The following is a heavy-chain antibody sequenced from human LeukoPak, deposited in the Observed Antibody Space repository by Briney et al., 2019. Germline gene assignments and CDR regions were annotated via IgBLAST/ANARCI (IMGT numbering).Heavy chain of an antibody. J-gene: IGHJ3*01. V-gene: IGHV3-48*04. CDR1: GFTFSSYS. Sequence: GGSLRLSCAASGFTFSSYSMNWVRQAPGKGLEWLSYISVSSRNVIDYADSVKGRFTISRDDAKNSLYLQMNSLRAEDTAVYFCARDFGPRLYAFDVWGQGTMISVSS. D-gene: IGHD3-16*01. CDR3: ARDFGPRLYAFDV. CDR2: ISVSSRNVI.